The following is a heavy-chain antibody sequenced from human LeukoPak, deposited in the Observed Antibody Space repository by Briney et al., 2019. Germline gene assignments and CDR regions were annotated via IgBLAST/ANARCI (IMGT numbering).Heavy chain of an antibody. CDR1: GGSISSYY. CDR2: IYYSGST. CDR3: AKYDMVRGVIIDY. V-gene: IGHV4-59*08. D-gene: IGHD3-10*01. Sequence: SETLSLTCTVSGGSISSYYWSWIRQPPGKGLEWIGYIYYSGSTNYNPSLKSRVTISVDTSKNQFSLKLSSVTAADTAVYYCAKYDMVRGVIIDYWGQGTLVTVSS. J-gene: IGHJ4*02.